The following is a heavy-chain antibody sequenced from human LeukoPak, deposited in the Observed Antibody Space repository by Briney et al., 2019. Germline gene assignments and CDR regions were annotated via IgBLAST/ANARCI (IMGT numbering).Heavy chain of an antibody. J-gene: IGHJ5*02. CDR3: VRDCWQGATGRGWFDP. D-gene: IGHD3-10*01. V-gene: IGHV3-23*01. CDR2: IRSSGCTT. CDR1: GFTFSSYA. Sequence: GGSLRLSCSASGFTFSSYAMSWVRQAPGKGLEWVSSIRSSGCTTYYADSVKGRFTISRDNSKNTVYLQMNSMRADDTAVYFCVRDCWQGATGRGWFDPRGQGTLVTVS.